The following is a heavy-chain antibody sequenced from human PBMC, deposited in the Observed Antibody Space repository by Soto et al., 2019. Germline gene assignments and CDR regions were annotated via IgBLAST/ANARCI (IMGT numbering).Heavy chain of an antibody. CDR1: GFTFSRYP. CDR2: ISDDGSNI. J-gene: IGHJ4*02. CDR3: AREEPHPAPLVF. Sequence: PGGSLRLSCAAYGFTFSRYPMHWVRQAPGKGLEWVASISDDGSNIQYADSVKGRLAVSRDDSKSTLYLQMNNLGTEDTAEYFCAREEPHPAPLVFWGQGTLVTVSS. V-gene: IGHV3-30*09.